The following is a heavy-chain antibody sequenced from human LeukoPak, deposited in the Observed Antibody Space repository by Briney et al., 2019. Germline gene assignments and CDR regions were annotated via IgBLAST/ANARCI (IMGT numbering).Heavy chain of an antibody. CDR2: FDPEDGET. J-gene: IGHJ4*02. D-gene: IGHD3-16*02. CDR1: GYTLTELS. V-gene: IGHV1-24*01. CDR3: ATVSIDYVWGSYRDTYYFDY. Sequence: ASVKVSCKVSGYTLTELSMHWVRQAPGKGLEWMGGFDPEDGETIYAQKFQGRVTMTEDTSTGTAYMELSSLRSEDTAVYYCATVSIDYVWGSYRDTYYFDYWGQGTLVTVSS.